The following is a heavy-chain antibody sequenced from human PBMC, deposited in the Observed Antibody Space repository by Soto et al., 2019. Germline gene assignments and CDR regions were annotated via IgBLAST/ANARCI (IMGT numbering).Heavy chain of an antibody. CDR2: INPDNGNT. Sequence: ASVKVSCKASGYTFTRSGISWVRQAPGQGLEWLGWINPDNGNTNYAQHLQGRVSLTTDTSTSTAYMDLRSLRSEDTAVYYCARGVMAYNWFDPWGQGTLVTVSS. V-gene: IGHV1-18*01. J-gene: IGHJ5*02. D-gene: IGHD3-16*01. CDR3: ARGVMAYNWFDP. CDR1: GYTFTRSG.